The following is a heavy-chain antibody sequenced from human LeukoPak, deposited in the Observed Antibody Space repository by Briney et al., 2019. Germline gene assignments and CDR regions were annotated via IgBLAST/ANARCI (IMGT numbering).Heavy chain of an antibody. CDR3: ARNRQIATLRDDAFDI. CDR1: GYTFTGYY. V-gene: IGHV1-2*02. D-gene: IGHD2-21*01. J-gene: IGHJ3*02. Sequence: ASVKVSCKASGYTFTGYYMHWVRQAPGQGLEWMGWINPNSGGTNYAQKFQGRVTMTRDTSISTAYMELSRLRSDDTAVYYCARNRQIATLRDDAFDIWGQGTMVTVSS. CDR2: INPNSGGT.